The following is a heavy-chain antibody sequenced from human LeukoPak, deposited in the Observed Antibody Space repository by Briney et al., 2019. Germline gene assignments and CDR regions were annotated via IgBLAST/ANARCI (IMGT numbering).Heavy chain of an antibody. V-gene: IGHV3-23*01. CDR1: GFTFSSYA. J-gene: IGHJ4*02. Sequence: GGSLRLPCAASGFTFSSYAMSWVRQAPGKGLEWVSAISGSGGSTYYADSVKGRFTISRDNSKNTLYLQMNSLRAEDTAVYYCAKDLSCYDFWSGYKLIDYWGQGTLVTVSS. D-gene: IGHD3-3*01. CDR2: ISGSGGST. CDR3: AKDLSCYDFWSGYKLIDY.